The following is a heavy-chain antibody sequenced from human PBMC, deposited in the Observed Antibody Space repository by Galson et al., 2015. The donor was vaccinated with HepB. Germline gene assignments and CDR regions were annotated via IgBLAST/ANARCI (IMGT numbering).Heavy chain of an antibody. V-gene: IGHV4-34*01. J-gene: IGHJ3*02. CDR1: GGSFSGYY. Sequence: ETLSLTCAVYGGSFSGYYWSWIRQPPGKGLEWIGEINHSGSTNYNPSLKSRVTISVGTSKNQFSLKLSSVTAADTAVYYCARAAIFGVVIIPDAFDIWGQGTMVTVSS. CDR3: ARAAIFGVVIIPDAFDI. D-gene: IGHD3-3*01. CDR2: INHSGST.